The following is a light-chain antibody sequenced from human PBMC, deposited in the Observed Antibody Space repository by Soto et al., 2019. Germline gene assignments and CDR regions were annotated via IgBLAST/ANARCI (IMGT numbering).Light chain of an antibody. CDR3: HQYSNRPPT. Sequence: EIVLTQSPATLSLSPGERATLSCRASQTISGFLAWYQQRPGQAPRLLIYDASNRATGIPAKFSGSGSGTAFTLTISRLEPEDLALYYCHQYSNRPPTFGPGTKVDF. CDR2: DAS. CDR1: QTISGF. V-gene: IGKV3-11*01. J-gene: IGKJ3*01.